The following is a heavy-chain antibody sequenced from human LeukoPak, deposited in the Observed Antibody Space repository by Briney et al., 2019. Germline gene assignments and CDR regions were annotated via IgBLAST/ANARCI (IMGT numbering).Heavy chain of an antibody. Sequence: PSQTLSLTCTVSGASISSYYWSWIRPHPGKGLEWIGLIYTSGSTTYNPSLKSRVTISVDTSKNQFTSKNQFSLKLTSVTAADTAVYYCARHYSGGFSPFDYWGQGTLVTVSS. V-gene: IGHV4-4*09. CDR1: GASISSYY. D-gene: IGHD1-26*01. J-gene: IGHJ4*02. CDR3: ARHYSGGFSPFDY. CDR2: IYTSGST.